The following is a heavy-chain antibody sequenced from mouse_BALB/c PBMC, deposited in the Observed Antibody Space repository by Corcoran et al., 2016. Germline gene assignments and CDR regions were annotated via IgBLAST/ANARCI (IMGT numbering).Heavy chain of an antibody. Sequence: EVQLQQSGAELVKPGASVKLSCTASGFNIKDTYMHWVKQRPEQGLEWIGRIDPANGNTKYDPKFQGKPTITADTSSNTAYLQLSSLTSEDTAVYYCANWDWYFDVWGAGTTVTVSS. J-gene: IGHJ1*01. CDR2: IDPANGNT. D-gene: IGHD4-1*01. V-gene: IGHV14-3*02. CDR1: GFNIKDTY. CDR3: ANWDWYFDV.